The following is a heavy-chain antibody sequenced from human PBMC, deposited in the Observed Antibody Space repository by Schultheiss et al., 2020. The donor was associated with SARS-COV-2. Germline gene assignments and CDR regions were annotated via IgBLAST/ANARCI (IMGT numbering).Heavy chain of an antibody. V-gene: IGHV1-24*01. CDR3: ATEGESSGWYPPKGLNY. J-gene: IGHJ4*02. CDR1: GYTLTELS. CDR2: FDPEDGET. Sequence: ASVKVSCKVSGYTLTELSMHWVRQAPGKGLEWMGGFDPEDGETIYAQKFQGRVTMTEDTSTDTAYMELSSLRSEDTAVYYCATEGESSGWYPPKGLNYWGQGTLVTVSS. D-gene: IGHD6-19*01.